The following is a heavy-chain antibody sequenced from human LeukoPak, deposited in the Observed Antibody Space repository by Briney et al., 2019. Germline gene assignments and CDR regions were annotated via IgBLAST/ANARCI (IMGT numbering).Heavy chain of an antibody. V-gene: IGHV3-30*02. D-gene: IGHD3-10*01. CDR1: RFDVRSSG. CDR3: AYIYGSGSYYFDY. Sequence: GGSLRLSCAASRFDVRSSGMYWVRQAQGKGRAWVAVDSVKVRFTISRDNSEDTLYQQINSLRAEDTAVYYGAYIYGSGSYYFDYWGQGTLVTVSS. J-gene: IGHJ4*02.